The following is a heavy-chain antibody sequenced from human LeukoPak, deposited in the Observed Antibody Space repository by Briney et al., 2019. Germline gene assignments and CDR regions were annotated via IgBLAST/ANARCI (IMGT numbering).Heavy chain of an antibody. J-gene: IGHJ4*02. D-gene: IGHD3-22*01. CDR2: ISGSGGST. CDR1: GFTFSSYA. CDR3: AKGYYDSSGYWLY. Sequence: PGGSLRLSCAASGFTFSSYAMSWVRQAPVKGLEWVSAISGSGGSTYYADSVKGRFTISRDNSKNTLYLQMNSLRAEDTAVYYCAKGYYDSSGYWLYWGQGTLVTVSS. V-gene: IGHV3-23*01.